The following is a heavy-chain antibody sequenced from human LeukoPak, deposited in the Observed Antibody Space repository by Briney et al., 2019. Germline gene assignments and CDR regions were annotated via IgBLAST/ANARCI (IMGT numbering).Heavy chain of an antibody. CDR1: GGSFSGYY. J-gene: IGHJ6*03. D-gene: IGHD3-16*01. V-gene: IGHV4-34*01. CDR2: INHSGST. CDR3: ARENYGRAYNHYYYMDV. Sequence: SETLSLTCAVYGGSFSGYYWSWIRQPPGKGLEWIGEINHSGSTNYNPSLKSRVTISVDTSKNQFSLKLSSVTAADTAVYYCARENYGRAYNHYYYMDVWGKGTTVTVSS.